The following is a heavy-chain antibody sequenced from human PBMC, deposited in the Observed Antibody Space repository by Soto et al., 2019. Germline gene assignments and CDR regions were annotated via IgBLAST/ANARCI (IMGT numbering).Heavy chain of an antibody. CDR3: ARDPHYLWNYNSYYYYGMDV. J-gene: IGHJ6*02. V-gene: IGHV1-69*13. CDR2: IIPIFGTA. CDR1: GCTFSSYA. D-gene: IGHD1-7*01. Sequence: ASVKVSFKGSGCTFSSYAISWVRQAPGQGLEWMGGIIPIFGTANYAQKFQGRVTSTADEAPSPAYMELSRLRSEDTAVYYCARDPHYLWNYNSYYYYGMDVWGQGTTVTVSS.